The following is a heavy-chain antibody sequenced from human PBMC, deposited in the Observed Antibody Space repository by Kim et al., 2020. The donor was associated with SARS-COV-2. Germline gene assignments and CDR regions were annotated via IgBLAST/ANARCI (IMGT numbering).Heavy chain of an antibody. CDR3: ARVPSSSWAFDI. D-gene: IGHD6-13*01. J-gene: IGHJ3*02. CDR1: GFTFSSYD. Sequence: GGSLRLSCAASGFTFSSYDMHWVRQATGKGLEWVSAIGTAGDTSYPGSVKGRFTISREHAKNSLYLQMNSLRAGDTAVYYCARVPSSSWAFDIWGQGTMV. V-gene: IGHV3-13*01. CDR2: IGTAGDT.